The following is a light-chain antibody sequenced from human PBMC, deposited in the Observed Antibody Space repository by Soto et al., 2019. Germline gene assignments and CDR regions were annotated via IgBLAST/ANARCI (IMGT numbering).Light chain of an antibody. Sequence: AIQVTQSPSSLSASFGDRVTITCRASQDIRGALAWYQQKPGKAPKLLLYDVPTVQSRVPSRFSGRRSGTEFTLTIPSLQPEDFATYYCQQFNIYPITFGKGTRLDI. CDR3: QQFNIYPIT. CDR1: QDIRGA. V-gene: IGKV1-13*02. CDR2: DVP. J-gene: IGKJ5*01.